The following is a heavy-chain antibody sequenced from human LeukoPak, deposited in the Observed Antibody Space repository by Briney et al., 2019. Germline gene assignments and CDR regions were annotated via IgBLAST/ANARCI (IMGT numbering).Heavy chain of an antibody. D-gene: IGHD3-22*01. Sequence: GGSLRLSCEASGFTFSTYSMNWVRQAPGKGLEWVSHISSGSGTTFYADSVKGRFTISRDNTKNSLYLQMNSLRVDDTAVYYCARISGSFYDYFDYWGQGALVSVSS. CDR2: ISSGSGTT. CDR1: GFTFSTYS. CDR3: ARISGSFYDYFDY. J-gene: IGHJ4*02. V-gene: IGHV3-48*04.